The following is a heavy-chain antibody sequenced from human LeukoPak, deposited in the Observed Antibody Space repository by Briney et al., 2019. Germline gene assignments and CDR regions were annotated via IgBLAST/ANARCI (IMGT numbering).Heavy chain of an antibody. V-gene: IGHV4-39*07. CDR1: GGSIRSSTYY. Sequence: SETLSLTCTVSGGSIRSSTYYWGWIRQPPGMGLEWIGEINHSGSTNYNPSLKSRVTISIDTSKNQFSLKLSSVTAADTAVYYCARGRGYYDSSGYKGHYFDYWGQGTLVTVSS. CDR2: INHSGST. CDR3: ARGRGYYDSSGYKGHYFDY. J-gene: IGHJ4*02. D-gene: IGHD3-22*01.